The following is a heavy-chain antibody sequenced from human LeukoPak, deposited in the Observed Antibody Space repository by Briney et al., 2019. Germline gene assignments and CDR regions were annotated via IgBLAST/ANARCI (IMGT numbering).Heavy chain of an antibody. CDR2: ISGSGGST. V-gene: IGHV3-23*01. Sequence: PGGSLRLSCAASGFTFSSYAMSWVRQAPGKGLEWVSAISGSGGSTYYADSVKGRFTISRDNSKNTLYLQMNSLRAEDTAVYYCAKAEYYDFWSGSYYFDYWGQGTLVTVSS. CDR1: GFTFSSYA. CDR3: AKAEYYDFWSGSYYFDY. D-gene: IGHD3-3*01. J-gene: IGHJ4*02.